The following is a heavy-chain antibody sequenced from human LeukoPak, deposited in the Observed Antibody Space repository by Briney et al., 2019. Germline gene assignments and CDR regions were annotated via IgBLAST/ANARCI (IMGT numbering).Heavy chain of an antibody. D-gene: IGHD3-10*01. J-gene: IGHJ4*02. Sequence: PGGSLRLSCAASGFTVSTNYMSWVRQAPGKGLEWVSVIYSGDTTFYADSVRGIFAISRDNSKNTLYLQMNSLRAEDTAVYYCASILRSSSGYYFDYWGQGTLVTVSS. CDR1: GFTVSTNY. V-gene: IGHV3-66*01. CDR2: IYSGDTT. CDR3: ASILRSSSGYYFDY.